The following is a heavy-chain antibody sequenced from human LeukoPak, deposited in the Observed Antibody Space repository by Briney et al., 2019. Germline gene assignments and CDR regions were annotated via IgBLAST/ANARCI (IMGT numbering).Heavy chain of an antibody. Sequence: KPSETLSLTCAVYGGSFSGYYWSRIRQPPGKGLEWIGEINHSGSTNCNPSLKSRVTISVDTSKNQFSLKLSSVTAADTAVYYCARDSDFWSGPTRLEYGMDVWGQGTTVTVSS. D-gene: IGHD3-3*01. J-gene: IGHJ6*02. CDR3: ARDSDFWSGPTRLEYGMDV. CDR1: GGSFSGYY. CDR2: INHSGST. V-gene: IGHV4-34*01.